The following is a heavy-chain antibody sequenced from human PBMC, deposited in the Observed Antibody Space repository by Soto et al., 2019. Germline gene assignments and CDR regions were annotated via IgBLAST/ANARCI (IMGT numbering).Heavy chain of an antibody. D-gene: IGHD3-22*01. Sequence: QVQLVQSGAEVKKPGSSVKVSCKASRGTFSSYAISWVRQAPGQGLEWMGGIIPIFGTANYAQKFQGRVTITADESTSTAYMELSSLRSEDTAVYYCASETYYYDSSGSYFDYWGQGTLVTVSS. CDR1: RGTFSSYA. CDR2: IIPIFGTA. J-gene: IGHJ4*02. CDR3: ASETYYYDSSGSYFDY. V-gene: IGHV1-69*01.